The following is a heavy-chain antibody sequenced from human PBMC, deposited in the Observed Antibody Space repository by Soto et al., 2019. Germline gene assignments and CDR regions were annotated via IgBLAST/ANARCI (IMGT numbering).Heavy chain of an antibody. CDR3: ARGYYYDSSGQSDDYYYYYGMDV. CDR1: GGSISSSNW. D-gene: IGHD3-22*01. CDR2: IYHSGST. Sequence: SETLSLTCAVSGGSISSSNWWSWVRQPPGKGLAWIGEIYHSGSTNYNPSLKSRVTISVDKSKNQFSLKLSSVTAADTAVYYCARGYYYDSSGQSDDYYYYYGMDVWGQGTTVAVSS. J-gene: IGHJ6*02. V-gene: IGHV4-4*02.